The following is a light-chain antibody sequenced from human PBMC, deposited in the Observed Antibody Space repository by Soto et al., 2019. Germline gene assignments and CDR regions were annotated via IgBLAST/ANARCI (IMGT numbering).Light chain of an antibody. V-gene: IGKV3-11*01. J-gene: IGKJ4*01. CDR2: DAF. CDR1: QSVSNF. CDR3: QQRSNWPT. Sequence: EMVLTQSPATLSFSPGERATFSVRASQSVSNFIAWYQQKPGQAPRLLIYDAFHRATGIPARFRGSGSGTDFTLTISSLEPEDFAVYYCQQRSNWPTFGGGTKVDIK.